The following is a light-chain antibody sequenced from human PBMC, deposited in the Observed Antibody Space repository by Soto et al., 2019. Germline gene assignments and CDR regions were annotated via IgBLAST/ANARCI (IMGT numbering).Light chain of an antibody. J-gene: IGLJ1*01. CDR2: EVT. CDR3: SSYSATNTLV. CDR1: SSDVGDYPY. Sequence: QLVLTQPASVSGSPGQSITISCTGTSSDVGDYPYVSWYQQHPGKVPKLIIYEVTNRPSGVTSRFSGSKSENTASLTISGLQAEDEADYYCSSYSATNTLVFGSGTKVTVL. V-gene: IGLV2-14*01.